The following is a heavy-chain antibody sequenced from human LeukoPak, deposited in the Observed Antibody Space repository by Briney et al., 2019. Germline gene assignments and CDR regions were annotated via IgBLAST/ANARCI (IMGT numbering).Heavy chain of an antibody. CDR3: ARSSIAAPPDY. D-gene: IGHD6-6*01. Sequence: ASVKVSCKASGGTFSSYAISWVRQAPGQGLEWMGWISAYNGNTNYAQKLQGRVTMTTDTSTSTAYMELRSLRSDDTAVYYCARSSIAAPPDYWGQGTLVTVSS. J-gene: IGHJ4*02. CDR2: ISAYNGNT. V-gene: IGHV1-18*01. CDR1: GGTFSSYA.